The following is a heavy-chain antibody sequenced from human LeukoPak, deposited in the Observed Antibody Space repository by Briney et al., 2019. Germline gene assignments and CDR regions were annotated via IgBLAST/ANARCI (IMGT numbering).Heavy chain of an antibody. D-gene: IGHD2-15*01. V-gene: IGHV4-30-2*01. CDR2: IYHSGST. Sequence: PSQTLSLTCTVSGGSISSGGYYWSWIRQPPGKGLEWIGYIYHSGSTYYNPSLKSRVTISVDRSKNQFSLKLSSVTAADTAVYYCARGMDSSYSPGGQGTLVTVS. CDR1: GGSISSGGYY. J-gene: IGHJ5*02. CDR3: ARGMDSSYSP.